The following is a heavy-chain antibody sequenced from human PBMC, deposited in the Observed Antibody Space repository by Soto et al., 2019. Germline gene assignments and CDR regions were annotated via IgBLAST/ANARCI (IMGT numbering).Heavy chain of an antibody. CDR3: EAKASIANVLRD. D-gene: IGHD6-6*01. CDR2: SSAINGFT. J-gene: IGHJ4*02. CDR1: GFTFTNYG. Sequence: QLQLVQSGSEVKKPGASVKVSCKTSGFTFTNYGFTWVRQAPGKGLEWMGWSSAINGFTNYAQDFQGRVTLTTDSSANTAYRELRWLSTDVTAFYCCEAKASIANVLRDWGQGTLVSVAS. V-gene: IGHV1-18*01.